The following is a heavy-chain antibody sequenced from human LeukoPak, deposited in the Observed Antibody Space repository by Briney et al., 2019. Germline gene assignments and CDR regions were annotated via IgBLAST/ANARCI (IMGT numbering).Heavy chain of an antibody. CDR1: GFTFSSYG. CDR2: ISYDGSNK. D-gene: IGHD2/OR15-2a*01. J-gene: IGHJ5*02. V-gene: IGHV3-30*18. Sequence: AGGSLRLSCAASGFTFSSYGMHWVRQAPGKGLEWVAVISYDGSNKYYADSVKGRFTISRDNSKNTLYLQMNSLRTEDTAVYYCAKDRVSPGFNWFDPWGQGTLVTVSS. CDR3: AKDRVSPGFNWFDP.